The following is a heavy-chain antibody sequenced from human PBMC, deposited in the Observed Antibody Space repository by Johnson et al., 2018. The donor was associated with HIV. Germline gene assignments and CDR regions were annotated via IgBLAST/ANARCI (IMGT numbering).Heavy chain of an antibody. J-gene: IGHJ3*02. CDR3: ARDSAYCGGDCHDAFDI. V-gene: IGHV3-30-3*01. CDR1: GFTFSSWP. D-gene: IGHD2-21*02. CDR2: ISYDGSNK. Sequence: QMLLVESGGALVQPGGSLRLSCAASGFTFSSWPMHWVRQAPGKGLAWVAFISYDGSNKYYADSVQGRLTISRDNSKTTLYLQMNSLRAEDTAVYYCARDSAYCGGDCHDAFDIWGQGTMVTVSS.